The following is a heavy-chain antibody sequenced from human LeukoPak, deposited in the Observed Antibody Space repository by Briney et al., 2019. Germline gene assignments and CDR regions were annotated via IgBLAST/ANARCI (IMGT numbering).Heavy chain of an antibody. D-gene: IGHD2-2*03. CDR3: ARRMDI. J-gene: IGHJ4*02. V-gene: IGHV3-48*03. CDR2: ISSSGDTI. Sequence: GGSLRLSCAASGFPFTSYDMNWVRQAPGKGLEWLSYISSSGDTIYYADSVKGRFTIYRDNVKNSLNLQMNSLKAEDTAVYFCARRMDIWGQGPLVTVSS. CDR1: GFPFTSYD.